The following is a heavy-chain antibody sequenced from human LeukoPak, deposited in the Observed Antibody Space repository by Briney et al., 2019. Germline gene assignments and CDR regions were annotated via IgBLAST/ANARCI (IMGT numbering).Heavy chain of an antibody. Sequence: GGSLRLSCAASGFTFSSYSMNWVRKAPGKGLEWVSSISSSSSYIYYADSVKGRFTISRDNAKNSLYLQMNSLRAEDTAVYYCARPGYSYGYAFAFDIWGQGTMVTVSS. J-gene: IGHJ3*02. V-gene: IGHV3-21*01. D-gene: IGHD5-18*01. CDR1: GFTFSSYS. CDR2: ISSSSSYI. CDR3: ARPGYSYGYAFAFDI.